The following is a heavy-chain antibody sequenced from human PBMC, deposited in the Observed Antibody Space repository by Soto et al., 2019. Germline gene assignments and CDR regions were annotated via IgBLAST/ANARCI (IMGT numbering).Heavy chain of an antibody. CDR2: IYYSGST. D-gene: IGHD2-15*01. CDR1: GGSISSYY. J-gene: IGHJ3*02. Sequence: SETLSLTCTVSGGSISSYYWSGIRQPPGKGLEWIGYIYYSGSTNYNPSLKSRVTISVDTSKNQFSLKLSSVTAAAAAVYYCARQLRYGSGGSRPDAFDIWGQGTMVTVSS. CDR3: ARQLRYGSGGSRPDAFDI. V-gene: IGHV4-59*08.